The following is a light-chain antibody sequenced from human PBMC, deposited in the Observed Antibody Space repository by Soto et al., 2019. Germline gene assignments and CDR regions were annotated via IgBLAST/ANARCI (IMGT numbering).Light chain of an antibody. Sequence: EIVLTQSTATLSLSPGERATLSCGASQSITNNFLAWYQQRPGLAPRLLIYDASNRAAGIPDRFSGSVSGTDFTLTISRLEPEDFAVYYCQQFDKLITFGGGTKVEI. J-gene: IGKJ4*01. CDR3: QQFDKLIT. V-gene: IGKV3D-20*01. CDR2: DAS. CDR1: QSITNNF.